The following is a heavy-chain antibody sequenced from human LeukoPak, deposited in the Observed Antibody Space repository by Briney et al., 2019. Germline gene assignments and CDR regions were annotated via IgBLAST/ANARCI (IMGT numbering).Heavy chain of an antibody. CDR2: IYHTGGT. D-gene: IGHD2/OR15-2a*01. CDR1: AYSINSNYY. Sequence: SETLSLTCTVSAYSINSNYYWGGIRQPPGKGLEWIATIYHTGGTYYNPSLKSRVTMSIDTSKNQFSLKLSSVTAADTALYYCSRASSTSFYDFWGQGTLVTVSS. CDR3: SRASSTSFYDF. V-gene: IGHV4-38-2*02. J-gene: IGHJ4*02.